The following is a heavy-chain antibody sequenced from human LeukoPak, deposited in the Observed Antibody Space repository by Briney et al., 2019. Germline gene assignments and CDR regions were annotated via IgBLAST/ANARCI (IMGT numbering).Heavy chain of an antibody. CDR1: GYTFTGYY. Sequence: ASVKVSCKASGYTFTGYYMHWVRQAPGQGLEWMRWINPNSGGTNYAQKFQGRVTMTRDTSISTAYMELSRLRSDDTAVYYCARDVGYCSGGSCQRGHRKYYFEYWGQGTLVTVSS. D-gene: IGHD2-15*01. J-gene: IGHJ4*02. V-gene: IGHV1-2*02. CDR2: INPNSGGT. CDR3: ARDVGYCSGGSCQRGHRKYYFEY.